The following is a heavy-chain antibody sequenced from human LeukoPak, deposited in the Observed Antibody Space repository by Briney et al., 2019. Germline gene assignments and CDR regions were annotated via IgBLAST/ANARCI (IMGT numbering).Heavy chain of an antibody. J-gene: IGHJ6*02. Sequence: ASVKVSCKASGYTCTAHFLHWVRQAPGQGLEWMGWINPNSGGPIYAQKFHGRVTMTTDTSISTACMELTGLKSDDTAVYYCARDMGYTYGYRLYHYGMDLWGQGTTVTVSS. CDR1: GYTCTAHF. CDR2: INPNSGGP. CDR3: ARDMGYTYGYRLYHYGMDL. V-gene: IGHV1-2*02. D-gene: IGHD5-18*01.